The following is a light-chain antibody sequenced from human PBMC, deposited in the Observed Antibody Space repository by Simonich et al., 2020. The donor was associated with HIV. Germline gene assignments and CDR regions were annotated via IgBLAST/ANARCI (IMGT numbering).Light chain of an antibody. V-gene: IGLV1-51*01. CDR1: SSNIGRNF. CDR2: DND. CDR3: GTWDGSLSVWV. Sequence: QSVLTQPPSVSAAPGQKVTISCSGISSNIGRNFVSWYQQLPGTAPNLLIYDNDKRPSGIPDRFSGSKSGTSATLGITGLQTGDEADYYCGTWDGSLSVWVFGGGTKLTVL. J-gene: IGLJ3*02.